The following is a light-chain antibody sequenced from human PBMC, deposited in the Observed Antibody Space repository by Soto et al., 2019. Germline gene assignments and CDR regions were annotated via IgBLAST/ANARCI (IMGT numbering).Light chain of an antibody. CDR2: SNN. J-gene: IGLJ3*02. CDR3: AAWDDSLNGMV. V-gene: IGLV1-44*01. CDR1: SSNIGSNY. Sequence: QSVLTQPPSAFGTPGQRVTISCSGSSSNIGSNYVYWYQQFPGTAPKLLIYSNNQRPSGVPDRFSGSKSGTSASLAISGLQSEDEADYYCAAWDDSLNGMVFGGGTKLTVL.